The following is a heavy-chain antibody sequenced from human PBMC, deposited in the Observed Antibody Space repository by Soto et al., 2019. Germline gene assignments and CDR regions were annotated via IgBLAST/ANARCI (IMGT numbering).Heavy chain of an antibody. CDR1: GYTFTSYD. V-gene: IGHV1-8*01. CDR3: ARFAIYSSSWALMRYFDY. CDR2: MNPNSGNT. D-gene: IGHD6-13*01. J-gene: IGHJ4*02. Sequence: QVQLVQSGAEVKKPGASVKVSCKASGYTFTSYDINWVRQATGQGLEWMGWMNPNSGNTGDAQKFQGRVTMTRNTSISTAYMELSSLRSEDTAVYYCARFAIYSSSWALMRYFDYWGQGTLVTVSS.